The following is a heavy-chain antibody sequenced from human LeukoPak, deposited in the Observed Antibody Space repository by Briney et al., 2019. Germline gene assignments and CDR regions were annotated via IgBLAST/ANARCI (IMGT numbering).Heavy chain of an antibody. Sequence: ASVKVSCKVSGYTLTELSMHWVRQAPGKGLEWMGAFDPEDGETIYAQKFQGRVTMTEDTSTDTAYMELRSLRSDDTAAYYCARDFVVVVDLGYWGQGTLVTVSS. CDR2: FDPEDGET. V-gene: IGHV1-24*01. J-gene: IGHJ4*02. CDR3: ARDFVVVVDLGY. CDR1: GYTLTELS. D-gene: IGHD2-15*01.